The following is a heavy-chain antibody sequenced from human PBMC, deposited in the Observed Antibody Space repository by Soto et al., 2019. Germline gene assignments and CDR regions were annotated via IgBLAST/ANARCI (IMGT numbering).Heavy chain of an antibody. CDR1: GGSFSGYY. Sequence: QVQLQQWGAGLLKPSETLSLTCAVYGGSFSGYYWSWIRQPPGKGLEWIGEINHSGSTNYNPSLKRRVTISVDTSKNQFSLKLSSVTAADTAVYYCARRILVATITGAQDYWGQGTLVTVSS. J-gene: IGHJ4*02. CDR2: INHSGST. V-gene: IGHV4-34*01. CDR3: ARRILVATITGAQDY. D-gene: IGHD5-12*01.